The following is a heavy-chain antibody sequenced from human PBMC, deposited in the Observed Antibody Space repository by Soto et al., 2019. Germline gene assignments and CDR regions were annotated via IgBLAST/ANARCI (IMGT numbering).Heavy chain of an antibody. CDR1: GGTFSSYA. CDR2: IIPIFGTA. CDR3: ARNKYYYDSSAYPFIKPSFDY. Sequence: QVQLVQSGAEVQKPGSSVKVSCKASGGTFSSYAISWVRQAPGQGLEWMGGIIPIFGTANYAQKFQGRVTITADESTSTAYMELSSLRSEDTAVYYCARNKYYYDSSAYPFIKPSFDYWGQGTLVTVSS. D-gene: IGHD3-22*01. V-gene: IGHV1-69*01. J-gene: IGHJ4*02.